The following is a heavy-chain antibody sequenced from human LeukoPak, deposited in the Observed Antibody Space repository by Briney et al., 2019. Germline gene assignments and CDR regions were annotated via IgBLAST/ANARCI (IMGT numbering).Heavy chain of an antibody. J-gene: IGHJ4*02. Sequence: SETLSLTCTVSGGSISSYYWSWIRQPPGKGLEWIGYIYYSGSTNYNPSLKSRVTISVDTSKNQFSLKLSSVTAADTAVYYCARDFAYAVPGLIDCWGQGTLGTVSS. CDR2: IYYSGST. CDR3: ARDFAYAVPGLIDC. CDR1: GGSISSYY. V-gene: IGHV4-59*01. D-gene: IGHD4-17*01.